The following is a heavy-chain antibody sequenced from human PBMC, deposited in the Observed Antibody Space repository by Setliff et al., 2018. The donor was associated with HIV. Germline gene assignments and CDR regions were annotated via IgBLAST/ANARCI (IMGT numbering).Heavy chain of an antibody. Sequence: GSLRLSCVASGFTFSRYAMSWVRQAPGKGLEWVANIKQDGSEKYYVDSVKGRFTIPRDNAKNSLYLQMNSLRAEDTAVYYCARVYDSSGYSLSIPGYWGQGTLVTVSS. CDR2: IKQDGSEK. D-gene: IGHD3-22*01. V-gene: IGHV3-7*01. CDR1: GFTFSRYA. CDR3: ARVYDSSGYSLSIPGY. J-gene: IGHJ4*01.